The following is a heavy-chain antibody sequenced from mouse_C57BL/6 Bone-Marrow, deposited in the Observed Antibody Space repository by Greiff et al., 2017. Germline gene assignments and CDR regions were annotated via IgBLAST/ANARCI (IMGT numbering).Heavy chain of an antibody. Sequence: EVQLQQSGAELVRPGASVKLSCTASGFNIKDDYMHWVKQRPEQGLEWIGWIDPENGDTEYASKFKGKATITVDTSSNTAYLQLSSLTSEDTAVYYYATVEWVRRGYVDVWGTGTTVTVSS. CDR2: IDPENGDT. J-gene: IGHJ1*03. CDR1: GFNIKDDY. CDR3: ATVEWVRRGYVDV. D-gene: IGHD2-2*01. V-gene: IGHV14-4*01.